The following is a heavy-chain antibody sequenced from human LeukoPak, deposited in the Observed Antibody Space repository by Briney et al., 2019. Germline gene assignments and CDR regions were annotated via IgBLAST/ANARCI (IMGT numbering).Heavy chain of an antibody. CDR2: ISYDGSNK. V-gene: IGHV3-30*03. Sequence: PGRSLRLSCAASGFSFNTYGMHWVRQGPGKGLEWVAVISYDGSNKWYADSVKGRFTISRDNSKNTLYLQMNSLRPEDTAVYYCASPAHYYDSRQMAYWGQGTLVTVSS. D-gene: IGHD3-22*01. J-gene: IGHJ4*02. CDR1: GFSFNTYG. CDR3: ASPAHYYDSRQMAY.